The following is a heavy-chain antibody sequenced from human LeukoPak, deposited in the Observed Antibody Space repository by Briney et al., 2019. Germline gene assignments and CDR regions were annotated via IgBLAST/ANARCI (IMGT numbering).Heavy chain of an antibody. J-gene: IGHJ6*03. CDR1: GGTFSSYA. CDR2: ISAYNGNT. D-gene: IGHD6-19*01. Sequence: ASVKVSCKASGGTFSSYAISWVRQAPGQGLEWMGWISAYNGNTNYAQNLQGRVTMTTDTSTSTAYMELRSLRSDDTAVYYCARSRSGEYGSSYYYYMDVWGKGTTVTISS. V-gene: IGHV1-18*01. CDR3: ARSRSGEYGSSYYYYMDV.